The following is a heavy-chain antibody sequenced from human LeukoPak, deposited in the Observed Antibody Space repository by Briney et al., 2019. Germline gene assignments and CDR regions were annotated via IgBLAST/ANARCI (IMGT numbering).Heavy chain of an antibody. Sequence: SVKVSCKASGYTFTGYYMHWVRQAPGQGLEWMGRIIPILGIANYAQKFQGRVTITADKSTSTAYMELSSLRSEDTAVYYCARTPSITIFGVGKNWGQGTLVTVSS. CDR1: GYTFTGYY. CDR3: ARTPSITIFGVGKN. V-gene: IGHV1-69*02. CDR2: IIPILGIA. J-gene: IGHJ4*02. D-gene: IGHD3-3*01.